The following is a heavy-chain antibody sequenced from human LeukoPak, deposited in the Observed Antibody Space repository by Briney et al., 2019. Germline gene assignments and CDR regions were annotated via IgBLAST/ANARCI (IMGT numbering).Heavy chain of an antibody. CDR1: GFTFSDYG. Sequence: PGGSLRLSCAASGFTFSDYGMHWVRQAPGKGLDWVTFIRFDGTNKFDADSVKGRFTISRDNAKNSLYLQMNSLRAEDTAVYYCARDISYDFYGYNWFDPWGQGTLVTVSS. V-gene: IGHV3-30*12. D-gene: IGHD3-3*01. CDR3: ARDISYDFYGYNWFDP. CDR2: IRFDGTNK. J-gene: IGHJ5*02.